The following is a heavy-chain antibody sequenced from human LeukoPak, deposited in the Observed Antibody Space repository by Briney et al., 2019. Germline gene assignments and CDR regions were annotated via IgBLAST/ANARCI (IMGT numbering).Heavy chain of an antibody. V-gene: IGHV4-59*01. D-gene: IGHD3-9*01. CDR3: ARVRTRYYDTLTGYRPTYAFDI. CDR1: GGSISSYY. J-gene: IGHJ3*02. Sequence: SETLSLTCTVSGGSISSYYWSWIRQPPGKGLEWIGYIYYSGSTNYNPSLKSRVTISVDTSKNQFSLKLSSVTAADTAVYYCARVRTRYYDTLTGYRPTYAFDIWGQGTMVTVSS. CDR2: IYYSGST.